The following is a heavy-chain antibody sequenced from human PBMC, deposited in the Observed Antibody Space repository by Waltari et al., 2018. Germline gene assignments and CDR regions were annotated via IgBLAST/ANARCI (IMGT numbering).Heavy chain of an antibody. J-gene: IGHJ4*02. D-gene: IGHD6-19*01. CDR2: IKSKTEGGTT. V-gene: IGHV3-15*01. Sequence: EVQLVESGGGLVKPGGSLRLSCAASGFTFSNAWMSWVRQAPGKGLEWVGRIKSKTEGGTTDYAAPVQGRFTISRDDSKNTLYLQMHSLKTEYTAVYYCTTDSGWYGRHDYWGQGTLVTVSS. CDR3: TTDSGWYGRHDY. CDR1: GFTFSNAW.